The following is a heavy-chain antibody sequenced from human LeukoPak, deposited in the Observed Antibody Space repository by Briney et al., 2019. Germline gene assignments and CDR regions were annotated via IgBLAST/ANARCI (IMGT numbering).Heavy chain of an antibody. Sequence: GGSLRLSCAASGFTFSSYAMHWVRQAPGKGLEWVAIISYDGSNKYYADSVKGRFTISRDNAKNSLYLQMNSLRAEDTAIYYCARDIRWEPGPWGQGTLVTVSS. CDR2: ISYDGSNK. CDR3: ARDIRWEPGP. V-gene: IGHV3-30-3*01. D-gene: IGHD1-26*01. J-gene: IGHJ5*02. CDR1: GFTFSSYA.